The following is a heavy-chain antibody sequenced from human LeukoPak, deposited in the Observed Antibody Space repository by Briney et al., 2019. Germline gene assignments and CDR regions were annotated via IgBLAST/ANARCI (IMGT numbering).Heavy chain of an antibody. J-gene: IGHJ5*02. CDR3: AKDSVNVPGP. CDR1: GFTFDDYA. CDR2: ISWNSGSI. D-gene: IGHD2-8*01. V-gene: IGHV3-9*01. Sequence: PGRSLRLSCAASGFTFDDYAMHWVRQAPGKGLEWVSGISWNSGSIGYADSVKGRFTISRDNSKNTLYLQMNSLRAEDTAVYYCAKDSVNVPGPWGQGTLVTVSS.